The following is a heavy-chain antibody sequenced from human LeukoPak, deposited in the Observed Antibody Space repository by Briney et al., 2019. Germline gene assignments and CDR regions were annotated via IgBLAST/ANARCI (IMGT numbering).Heavy chain of an antibody. D-gene: IGHD3-22*01. V-gene: IGHV1-46*01. CDR1: GYTFTSYY. CDR3: ARLVTYYYDSSGYPDELDY. J-gene: IGHJ4*02. CDR2: INHRGGST. Sequence: ASVTVSFQASGYTFTSYYMHWVRQAPGQGLEWMGVINHRGGSTRYAQKFQGRVTMTRDTSTSTVYMELSSLRSEDTAVYYCARLVTYYYDSSGYPDELDYWGQGTLVTVSS.